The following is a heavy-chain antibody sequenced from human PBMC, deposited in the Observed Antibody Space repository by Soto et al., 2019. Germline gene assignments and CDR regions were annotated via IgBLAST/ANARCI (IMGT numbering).Heavy chain of an antibody. D-gene: IGHD3-10*01. Sequence: QVHLVQSGVEVKKPGASVKVSCKASGYSFSTYGISWVRQAPGQGLEWMGWISGLNGNTNYAQNLPGRVTKTTDTSTSTAYMELRSLVFDDTAMYYCARDLFGEDGAGYFDYWGQGTLVTVSS. CDR1: GYSFSTYG. V-gene: IGHV1-18*01. CDR3: ARDLFGEDGAGYFDY. CDR2: ISGLNGNT. J-gene: IGHJ4*02.